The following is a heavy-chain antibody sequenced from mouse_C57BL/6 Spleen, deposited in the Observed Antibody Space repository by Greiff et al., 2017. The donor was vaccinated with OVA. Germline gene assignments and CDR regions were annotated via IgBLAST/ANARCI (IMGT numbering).Heavy chain of an antibody. V-gene: IGHV1-82*01. CDR1: GYAFSSSW. CDR2: LYPGDGDT. J-gene: IGHJ2*01. CDR3: AREDYYGSSYFDY. D-gene: IGHD1-1*01. Sequence: QVQLQQSGPELVKPGASVKISCKASGYAFSSSWMNWVKQRPGKGLEWIGRLYPGDGDTNYNGKFKGKATLTADKSSSTAYMQLSSLTSEDSAVYFCAREDYYGSSYFDYWGQGTTLTVSS.